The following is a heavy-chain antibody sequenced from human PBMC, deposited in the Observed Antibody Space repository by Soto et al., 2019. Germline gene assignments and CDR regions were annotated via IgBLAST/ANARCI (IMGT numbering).Heavy chain of an antibody. CDR1: VFIFSDYS. D-gene: IGHD1-26*01. J-gene: IGHJ4*02. CDR2: LSGGGGGST. Sequence: GGSLRLSCVASVFIFSDYSMTWVRQAPGKGLEWVSALSGGGGGSTYYADSVKGRFTISRDNSKNTLYLQMNSLRAEDTAVYYCEKDSPVSGNYQDIDYWGQGTLVTVSS. V-gene: IGHV3-23*01. CDR3: EKDSPVSGNYQDIDY.